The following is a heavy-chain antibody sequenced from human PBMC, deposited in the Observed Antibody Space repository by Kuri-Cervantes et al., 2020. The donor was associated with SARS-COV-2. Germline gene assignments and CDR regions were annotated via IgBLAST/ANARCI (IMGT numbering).Heavy chain of an antibody. CDR2: TSYDGSTK. J-gene: IGHJ6*02. CDR3: ARGSLWRGGYNSHYYYGMDV. CDR1: GFTFNNCA. V-gene: IGHV3-30-3*01. D-gene: IGHD5-24*01. Sequence: GESLKISCAASGFTFNNCAMHWVRQTPGEGLEWVAITSYDGSTKYYADSVKGRFTISRDNAKNSLYLQMNSLRAEDTAVYYCARGSLWRGGYNSHYYYGMDVWGQGTTVTVSS.